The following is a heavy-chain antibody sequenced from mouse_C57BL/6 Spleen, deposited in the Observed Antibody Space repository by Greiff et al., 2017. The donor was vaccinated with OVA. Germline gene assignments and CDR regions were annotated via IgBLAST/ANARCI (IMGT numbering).Heavy chain of an antibody. Sequence: QVQLQQPGAELVKPGASVKLSCKASGYTFTSYWMQWVKQRPGQGLEWIGEIDPSDSYTNYNLKFKGKATLTVETSSSTAYIQLSSLTAEDSAVYYCARSRWDRGYWGQGTPLTVSS. J-gene: IGHJ2*01. CDR3: ARSRWDRGY. D-gene: IGHD3-3*01. CDR1: GYTFTSYW. CDR2: IDPSDSYT. V-gene: IGHV1-50*01.